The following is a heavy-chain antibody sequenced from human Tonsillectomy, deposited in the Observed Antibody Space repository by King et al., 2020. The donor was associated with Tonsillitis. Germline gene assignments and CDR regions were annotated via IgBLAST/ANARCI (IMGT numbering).Heavy chain of an antibody. Sequence: VQLQESGPGLVKPSETLSLTCTVSGGSISSYYWNWIRQPPGKELEWIGYIYYSGSTNYNTSLKSRVTISVDTSQNKFSLKLTSVTAADTAVYYCARGGRDSGSPGRVDYWGQGTLVTVS. D-gene: IGHD1-26*01. CDR3: ARGGRDSGSPGRVDY. V-gene: IGHV4-59*01. CDR1: GGSISSYY. CDR2: IYYSGST. J-gene: IGHJ4*02.